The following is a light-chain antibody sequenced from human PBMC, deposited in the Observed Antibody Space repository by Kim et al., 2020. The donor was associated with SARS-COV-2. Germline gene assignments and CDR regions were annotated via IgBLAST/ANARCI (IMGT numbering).Light chain of an antibody. CDR1: QSVSSY. V-gene: IGKV3-11*01. Sequence: SPGERATLSCRASQSVSSYLAWYQQKPGQAPRLLIYDASNRATGIPARFSGSGSGTDFTLTISSLEPEDFAVYYFQQRSNWPPITFGQGTRLEIK. J-gene: IGKJ5*01. CDR2: DAS. CDR3: QQRSNWPPIT.